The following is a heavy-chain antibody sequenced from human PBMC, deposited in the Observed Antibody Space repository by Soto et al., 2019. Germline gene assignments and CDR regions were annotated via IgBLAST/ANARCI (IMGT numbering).Heavy chain of an antibody. D-gene: IGHD4-17*01. J-gene: IGHJ1*01. CDR2: IYYSGST. CDR1: GGSISSGGYY. CDR3: ARTDYGDYHVYFQH. V-gene: IGHV4-31*03. Sequence: QVQLQESGPGLVKPSQTLSLTCTVSGGSISSGGYYWSWIRQHPGKGLEWIGYIYYSGSTYYNPSLKRRVTISVDTSKNQFSLKLSSVTAADTAVYYCARTDYGDYHVYFQHWGQGTLVTVSS.